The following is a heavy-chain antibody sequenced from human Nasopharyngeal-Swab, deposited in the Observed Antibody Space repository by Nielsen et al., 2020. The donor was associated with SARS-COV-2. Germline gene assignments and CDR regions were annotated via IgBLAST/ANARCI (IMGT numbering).Heavy chain of an antibody. CDR3: ARLGGSSSSLLDY. V-gene: IGHV4-39*01. D-gene: IGHD6-6*01. J-gene: IGHJ4*02. CDR1: GGSISSSNYY. CDR2: IYYSGST. Sequence: SETLSLTCTVSGGSISSSNYYWGWIRQPPGKGLEWIGSIYYSGSTYYNPSLKSRVTISVDTSKNQFSLKLSSVTAADTAVYYCARLGGSSSSLLDYWGQGTLVTVSS.